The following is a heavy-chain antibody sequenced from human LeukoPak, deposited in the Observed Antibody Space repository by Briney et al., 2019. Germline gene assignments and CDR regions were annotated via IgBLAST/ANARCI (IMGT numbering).Heavy chain of an antibody. D-gene: IGHD6-13*01. CDR2: ISDDGSNK. J-gene: IGHJ4*02. V-gene: IGHV3-30*18. CDR3: AKDRETTASGTFDY. Sequence: GGSLRLSCAASGFTFSNYGMHSVRQAPGKGLEWVAVISDDGSNKYYADSVNGRFTISRDNSNNTLYMQMNSLRAEDTAVYYCAKDRETTASGTFDYWGQGSLVTVSS. CDR1: GFTFSNYG.